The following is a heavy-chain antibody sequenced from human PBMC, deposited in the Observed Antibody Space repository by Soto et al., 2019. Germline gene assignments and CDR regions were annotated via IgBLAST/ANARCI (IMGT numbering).Heavy chain of an antibody. V-gene: IGHV4-34*01. Sequence: SETLSLTCAVYGGSFSGYYWSWIRQPPGKGLEWIGEINHSGSTNYNPSLKSRVTISVDTSKNQFSLKLSSVTAADTAVYYCARVPYDYIWGSYRRPYYFDYWGQGTLVTVSS. CDR3: ARVPYDYIWGSYRRPYYFDY. CDR1: GGSFSGYY. J-gene: IGHJ4*02. D-gene: IGHD3-16*02. CDR2: INHSGST.